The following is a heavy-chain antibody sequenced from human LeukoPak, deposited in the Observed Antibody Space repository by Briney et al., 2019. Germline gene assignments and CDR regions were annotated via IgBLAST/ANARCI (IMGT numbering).Heavy chain of an antibody. CDR3: AKDFISTPYSSSSEADY. CDR1: GFTFSSXX. CDR2: XSGSGGST. V-gene: IGHV3-23*01. Sequence: ASGFTFSSXXXXXVRQAPGKXXXXXSXXSGSGGSTYYADSVKGRFTISRDNSKNTLYLQMNSLRAEDTAVYYCAKDFISTPYSSSSEADYWGQGTLVTVSS. J-gene: IGHJ4*02. D-gene: IGHD6-6*01.